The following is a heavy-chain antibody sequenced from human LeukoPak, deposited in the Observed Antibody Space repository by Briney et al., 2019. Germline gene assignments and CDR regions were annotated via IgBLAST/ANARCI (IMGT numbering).Heavy chain of an antibody. CDR3: ARVDTAMLDYYYGMDV. Sequence: PSQTLSLTCTVSGGSISSSSYYWGWIRQPPGKGLEWIGSIYYSGSTYYNPSLKSRVTISVDTSKNQFSLKLSSVTAADTAVYYCARVDTAMLDYYYGMDVWGQGTTVTVSS. J-gene: IGHJ6*02. CDR2: IYYSGST. D-gene: IGHD5-18*01. V-gene: IGHV4-39*07. CDR1: GGSISSSSYY.